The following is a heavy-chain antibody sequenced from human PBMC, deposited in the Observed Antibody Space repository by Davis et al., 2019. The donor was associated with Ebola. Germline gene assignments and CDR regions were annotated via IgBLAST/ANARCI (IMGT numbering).Heavy chain of an antibody. CDR1: GYTFTNYY. J-gene: IGHJ3*02. Sequence: ASVKVSCKASGYTFTNYYMHWVRQAPGQGLEWMGMINPNDGRTIYAQKLQGRVTVTRDTSTTTVYMDLSSLRSENTALYYCTTPGGQDSGYDVFDIWGQGTMVTVSS. CDR2: INPNDGRT. D-gene: IGHD5-12*01. CDR3: TTPGGQDSGYDVFDI. V-gene: IGHV1-46*03.